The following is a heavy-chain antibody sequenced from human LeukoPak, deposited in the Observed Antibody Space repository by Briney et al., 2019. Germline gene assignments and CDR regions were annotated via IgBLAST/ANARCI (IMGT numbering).Heavy chain of an antibody. Sequence: GGSLRLSCAASGFTFSDYYMSWIRQAPGQGLEWVSYISSSGSTIYYADSVKGRFTISRDNAKNSLYLQMNSLRAEDTAVYYCARLVAGGDSYMDVWGKGTTVTVSS. V-gene: IGHV3-11*01. D-gene: IGHD2-15*01. CDR2: ISSSGSTI. CDR1: GFTFSDYY. J-gene: IGHJ6*03. CDR3: ARLVAGGDSYMDV.